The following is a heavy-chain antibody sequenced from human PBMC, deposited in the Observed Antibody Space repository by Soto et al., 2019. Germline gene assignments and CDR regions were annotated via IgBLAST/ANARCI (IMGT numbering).Heavy chain of an antibody. V-gene: IGHV3-33*01. CDR1: GFSFTSYA. D-gene: IGHD5-12*01. CDR2: ILYDENNK. Sequence: QVQLVESGGGVVQPGGSLRLSCTASGFSFTSYAMHWVRQAPGKGLEWVALILYDENNKYYADSVKGRFTISRDNSKHKLYLQMNSLRAEDTAVYYCARVGVVATWDLFEFWGQGTLVTVSS. J-gene: IGHJ4*02. CDR3: ARVGVVATWDLFEF.